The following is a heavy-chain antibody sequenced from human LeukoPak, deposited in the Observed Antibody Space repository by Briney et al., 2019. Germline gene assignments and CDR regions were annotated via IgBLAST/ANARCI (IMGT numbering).Heavy chain of an antibody. J-gene: IGHJ1*01. D-gene: IGHD3-10*01. CDR1: GGSISSSSYY. CDR2: IYYSGST. Sequence: SETLSLTCTVSGGSISSSSYYWGWIRQPPGTGLEWIGSIYYSGSTYYNPSLKSRVTISVDTSKNQFSLKLSSVTAADTAVYYCARLHGSLVMAGYFQHWGQGTLVTVSS. CDR3: ARLHGSLVMAGYFQH. V-gene: IGHV4-39*01.